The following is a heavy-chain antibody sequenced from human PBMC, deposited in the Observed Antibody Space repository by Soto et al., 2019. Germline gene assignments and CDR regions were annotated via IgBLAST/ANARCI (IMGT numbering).Heavy chain of an antibody. CDR1: GYTFTGFY. CDR3: ARGGRSGYDYSVIDY. Sequence: ASVKVSCKASGYTFTGFYMHWVRQAPGQGLEWMGWINPNSGGTNYAQKFQGRVTMTRDTSISTAYMELSRLRSDDTAVYYCARGGRSGYDYSVIDYWGQGTLVTVSS. J-gene: IGHJ4*02. V-gene: IGHV1-2*02. CDR2: INPNSGGT. D-gene: IGHD5-12*01.